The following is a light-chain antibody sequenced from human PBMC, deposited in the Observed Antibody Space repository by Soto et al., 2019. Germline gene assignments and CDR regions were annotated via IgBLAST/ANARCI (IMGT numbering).Light chain of an antibody. V-gene: IGKV3-20*01. CDR2: GAS. CDR3: QQYGSSPPT. CDR1: QSVSSSY. J-gene: IGKJ2*01. Sequence: EIVLTQSPGTLSLSPGERATLSCRASQSVSSSYLAWYQHKPGQAPRLLIYGASSRATGIPDRFSGSGSGTDFPLTISRLEPEDFAGYYCQQYGSSPPTFGQGPKLEIK.